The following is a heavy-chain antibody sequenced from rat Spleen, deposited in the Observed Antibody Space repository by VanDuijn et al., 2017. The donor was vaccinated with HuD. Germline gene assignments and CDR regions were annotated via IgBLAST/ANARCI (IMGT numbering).Heavy chain of an antibody. CDR3: ARRHYGYTDYFDY. Sequence: EVQMVESGGGLVQPGRSLKLSCAASGFTFSNFDMAWVRQAPKRGLEWVAYISYGDSFGHSSTYYRDSVKGRFTISRDNAKSTLSLQMDSLRSEDTATYYCARRHYGYTDYFDYWGQGVMVTVSS. V-gene: IGHV5-29*01. CDR2: ISYGDSFGHSST. D-gene: IGHD1-9*01. CDR1: GFTFSNFD. J-gene: IGHJ2*01.